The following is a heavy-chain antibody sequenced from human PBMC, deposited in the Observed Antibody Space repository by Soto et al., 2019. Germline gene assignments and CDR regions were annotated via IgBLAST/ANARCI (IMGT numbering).Heavy chain of an antibody. Sequence: VASLKSSGNGSGYSLTSDWIGWVRQMPWKGLEWMGIIYSGDSDTRYSPSFQGQVTISADKSISTAYLQWSSLKASDTAMYYCARLATGGDYVLDYWGQGTLVTVSS. CDR3: ARLATGGDYVLDY. J-gene: IGHJ4*02. D-gene: IGHD4-17*01. CDR1: GYSLTSDW. V-gene: IGHV5-51*01. CDR2: IYSGDSDT.